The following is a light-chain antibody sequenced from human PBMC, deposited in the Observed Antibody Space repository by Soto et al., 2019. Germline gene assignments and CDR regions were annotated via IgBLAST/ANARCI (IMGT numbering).Light chain of an antibody. CDR3: QQYNKWSLT. V-gene: IGKV3-15*01. J-gene: IGKJ4*01. CDR1: QSANSN. CDR2: GAS. Sequence: EIVMTQSPATLSVTPGERATLSCRASQSANSNLAWYQHKPGQAPTLLIYGASTRATGIQARFSGSGSGTEFTLTISSLQSEDFAVYYCQQYNKWSLTVGGGIKVDIK.